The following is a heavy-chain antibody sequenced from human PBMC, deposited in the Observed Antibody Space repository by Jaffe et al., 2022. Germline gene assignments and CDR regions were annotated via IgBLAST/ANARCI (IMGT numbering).Heavy chain of an antibody. D-gene: IGHD2-15*01. J-gene: IGHJ5*02. CDR2: INHSGST. CDR3: ARGLGRYCSGGSCYSNWFDP. CDR1: GGSFSGYY. V-gene: IGHV4-34*01. Sequence: QVQLQQWGAGLLKPSETLSLTCAVYGGSFSGYYWSWIRQPPGKGLEWIGEINHSGSTNYNPSLKSRVTISVDTSKNQFSLKLSSVTAADTAVYYCARGLGRYCSGGSCYSNWFDPWGQGTLVTVSS.